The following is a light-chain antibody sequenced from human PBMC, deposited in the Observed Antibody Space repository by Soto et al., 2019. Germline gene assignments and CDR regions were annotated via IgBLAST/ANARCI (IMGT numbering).Light chain of an antibody. Sequence: AIQMTQSPSSLSASVGDRVTITCRASQGIRNELGWYQQKPGKAPKLLIYDASTLESGVPSRFSGSRSGTEFTLTISSLQPDDFAAYYCQQYNSYSWTFGQGTKVDIK. V-gene: IGKV1-13*02. CDR1: QGIRNE. J-gene: IGKJ1*01. CDR3: QQYNSYSWT. CDR2: DAS.